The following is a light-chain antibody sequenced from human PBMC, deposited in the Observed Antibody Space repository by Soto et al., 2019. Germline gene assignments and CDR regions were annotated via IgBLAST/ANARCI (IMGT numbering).Light chain of an antibody. CDR1: QSVSNN. V-gene: IGKV3-15*01. Sequence: EIVMTQSPATLSVSPGERVTLSCRASQSVSNNLAWYQQKPGQAPRVLIYRASTRATGIPPRFSGSGSGTEFTLTISNLQSEDFAVYYCQQYNNWPPWTFGQGTKVEIK. CDR3: QQYNNWPPWT. CDR2: RAS. J-gene: IGKJ1*01.